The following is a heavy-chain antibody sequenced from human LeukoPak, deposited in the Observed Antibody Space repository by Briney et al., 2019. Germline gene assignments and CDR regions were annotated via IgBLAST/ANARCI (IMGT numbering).Heavy chain of an antibody. J-gene: IGHJ4*02. CDR3: AKRARYCSGGSCYFFDY. D-gene: IGHD2-15*01. Sequence: PGGSLRLSCAASGFTFSTYGMHWVRQAPGKGLEWVSAISGSGGSTYYADSVKGRFTISRDNSKNTLYLQMNSLRAEDTAVYYCAKRARYCSGGSCYFFDYWGQGTLVTVSS. CDR2: ISGSGGST. V-gene: IGHV3-23*01. CDR1: GFTFSTYG.